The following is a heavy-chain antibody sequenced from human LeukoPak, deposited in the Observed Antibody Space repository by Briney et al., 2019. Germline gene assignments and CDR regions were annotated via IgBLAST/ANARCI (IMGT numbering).Heavy chain of an antibody. V-gene: IGHV3-30*03. D-gene: IGHD7-27*01. CDR3: ARDHAGDYYYYYMDV. CDR2: ISYDGSNK. J-gene: IGHJ6*03. Sequence: GGSLRLSCAASGFTFSSYGMHWVRQAPGKGLEWVAVISYDGSNKYYADSVKGRFTISRDNSKNTLYLQMNSLRAEDTAVYYCARDHAGDYYYYYMDVWGKGTTVTVSS. CDR1: GFTFSSYG.